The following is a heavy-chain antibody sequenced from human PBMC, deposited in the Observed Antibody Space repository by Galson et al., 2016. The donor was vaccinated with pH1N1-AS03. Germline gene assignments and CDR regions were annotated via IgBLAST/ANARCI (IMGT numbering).Heavy chain of an antibody. J-gene: IGHJ6*02. D-gene: IGHD2-15*01. CDR1: DDSISSSSYY. V-gene: IGHV4-39*07. Sequence: SETLSLTCTVSDDSISSSSYYWAWVRQPPGKGLEWIGSISSSGTTHHNPSLRSRVTILIATSKRQVSLKLTSVTAADTAIYFCARDGEVGVAATPLRSKRTFHYGMDVWGQGTTVTVS. CDR3: ARDGEVGVAATPLRSKRTFHYGMDV. CDR2: ISSSGTT.